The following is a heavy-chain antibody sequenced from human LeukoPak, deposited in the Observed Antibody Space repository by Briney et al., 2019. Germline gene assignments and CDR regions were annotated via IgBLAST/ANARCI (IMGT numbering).Heavy chain of an antibody. V-gene: IGHV2-5*01. CDR1: GFSLSTSGVG. D-gene: IGHD1-1*01. CDR3: ARGNDYDAFDI. CDR2: IYWNDDK. Sequence: SGPTLVKPTQTLTLTCTFSGFSLSTSGVGVGWIRRPPGKALEWLALIYWNDDKRYSPSLKSRLTISKDTSKNQVVLTMTNMDPVDTATYYCARGNDYDAFDIWGQGTMVTVSS. J-gene: IGHJ3*02.